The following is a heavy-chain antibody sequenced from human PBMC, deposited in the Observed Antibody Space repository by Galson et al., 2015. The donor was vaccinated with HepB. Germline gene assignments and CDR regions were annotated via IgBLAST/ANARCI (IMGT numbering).Heavy chain of an antibody. CDR2: ISSSSSAI. CDR3: ARGSIAVAAWVY. Sequence: SLRLSCAASGFTFSTYSMNWVRQAPGKGLEWVSYISSSSSAIYYADSVKGRFTMSRDNAKNSLYLQMNSLRDEDTAVYYCARGSIAVAAWVYWGQGTLVTVSS. J-gene: IGHJ4*02. CDR1: GFTFSTYS. V-gene: IGHV3-48*02. D-gene: IGHD6-19*01.